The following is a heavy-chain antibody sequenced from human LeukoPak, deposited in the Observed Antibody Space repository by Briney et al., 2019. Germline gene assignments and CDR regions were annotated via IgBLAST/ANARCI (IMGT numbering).Heavy chain of an antibody. Sequence: PSETLSLTCTVSGGSINSYYWSWIRQPAGKGLERIGRIYASGSTNYNPSLKSRVTMSVDTSKNQFSLKLSSVTTADTAVYYCARFIYYGSGSYYYFDYWGQGTLVTVSS. CDR3: ARFIYYGSGSYYYFDY. D-gene: IGHD3-10*01. CDR2: IYASGST. CDR1: GGSINSYY. J-gene: IGHJ4*02. V-gene: IGHV4-4*07.